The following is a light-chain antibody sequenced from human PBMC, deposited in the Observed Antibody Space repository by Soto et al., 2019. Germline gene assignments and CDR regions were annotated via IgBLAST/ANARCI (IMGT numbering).Light chain of an antibody. CDR2: GAS. V-gene: IGKV3-15*01. Sequence: EIVLTQSPATLSVSPGERATLSCRASQSVSSNLAWFQQKPGQAPRLLIYGASTRASGIPARFSGSGSGTEFTLTISSLQSEDFVVYYCQQYNNWPTTFGQGTKVEFK. CDR1: QSVSSN. J-gene: IGKJ1*01. CDR3: QQYNNWPTT.